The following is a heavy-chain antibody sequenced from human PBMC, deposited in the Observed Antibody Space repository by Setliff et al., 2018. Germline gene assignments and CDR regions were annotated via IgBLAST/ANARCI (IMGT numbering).Heavy chain of an antibody. Sequence: PSETLSLTCAVSGYSISSGFSWVWIRQSPGKGLEWIGRILFSGDTYYNSSLRSRVTISVGTSKNQFSLILRSVTAADTAVYYCARGRMRGSCSGPSCTYDPFDIWGQGTPVTVSS. CDR2: ILFSGDT. V-gene: IGHV4-38-2*01. D-gene: IGHD2-2*01. CDR1: GYSISSGFS. J-gene: IGHJ3*02. CDR3: ARGRMRGSCSGPSCTYDPFDI.